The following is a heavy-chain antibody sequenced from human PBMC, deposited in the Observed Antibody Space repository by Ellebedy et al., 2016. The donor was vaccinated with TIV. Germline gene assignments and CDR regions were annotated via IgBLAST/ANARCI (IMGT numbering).Heavy chain of an antibody. CDR2: IYYSGTT. J-gene: IGHJ5*02. CDR3: ARRRYSSGWYNWFDP. D-gene: IGHD6-19*01. V-gene: IGHV4-39*01. Sequence: MPSATLSLTCAVSGGPISRSSYLWGWIRQPPGEGLEWIESIYYSGTTYSNPSLKSRVTISVDTSKNQFSLKLSSVTAADTAVYYCARRRYSSGWYNWFDPWGQGTLVTVSS. CDR1: GGPISRSSYL.